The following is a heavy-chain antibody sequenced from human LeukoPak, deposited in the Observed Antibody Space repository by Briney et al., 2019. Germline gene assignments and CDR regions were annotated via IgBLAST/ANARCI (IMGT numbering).Heavy chain of an antibody. V-gene: IGHV1-18*01. D-gene: IGHD2-2*01. Sequence: ASVKVSCKASGYTFTSYGISWVRQAPGQGLEWMGWISAYNGNTNYAQKLQGRVTMTTDTSTSTAYMELRSLGSDDTAVYYCARDRCTSCYEDSYFDYWGQGTLVTVSS. CDR2: ISAYNGNT. CDR1: GYTFTSYG. CDR3: ARDRCTSCYEDSYFDY. J-gene: IGHJ4*02.